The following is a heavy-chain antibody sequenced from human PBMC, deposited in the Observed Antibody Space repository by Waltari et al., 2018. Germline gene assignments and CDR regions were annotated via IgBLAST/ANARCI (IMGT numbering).Heavy chain of an antibody. CDR1: GFTFRSNT. CDR2: IGGRGIST. V-gene: IGHV3-23*01. Sequence: EVQLLESGGGLVQPGGSLRLYCAASGFTFRSNTMRWVRQAPGKGLEWVSGIGGRGISTLYADSVKGRFTISRDNAKNTLYLQMNSLRAEDTAVYHCVRDESSIAGSRSDNWFDPWGQGTLVTVSS. D-gene: IGHD3-10*01. CDR3: VRDESSIAGSRSDNWFDP. J-gene: IGHJ5*02.